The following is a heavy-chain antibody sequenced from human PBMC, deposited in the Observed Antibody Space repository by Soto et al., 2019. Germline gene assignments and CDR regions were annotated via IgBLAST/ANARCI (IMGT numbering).Heavy chain of an antibody. CDR3: ARVFPRRLIAAPFDY. V-gene: IGHV3-33*01. J-gene: IGHJ4*02. CDR1: GFTCSSCG. Sequence: QVQLVESGGGVVQPGRSLRLSCAASGFTCSSCGMPWVRQAPGKGLEWVAVIWFDGSNKYYSDSVKGRFTISRDNSKNTLYLQLNTLRADDTAVYYCARVFPRRLIAAPFDYWGQGTLVTVSS. CDR2: IWFDGSNK. D-gene: IGHD6-6*01.